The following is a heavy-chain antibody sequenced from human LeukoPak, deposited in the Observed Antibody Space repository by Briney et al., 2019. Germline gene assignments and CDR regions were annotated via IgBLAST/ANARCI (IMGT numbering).Heavy chain of an antibody. Sequence: GASVKVSCKASGGTFSSYAISWVRQAPGQGLEWMGRIIPILGIANYAQKFQGRVTITADKSTSTAYMELSSLRSEDTAVYYCARAVDTAMELDYWGQGTLVTVSS. V-gene: IGHV1-69*04. CDR3: ARAVDTAMELDY. CDR2: IIPILGIA. D-gene: IGHD5-18*01. J-gene: IGHJ4*02. CDR1: GGTFSSYA.